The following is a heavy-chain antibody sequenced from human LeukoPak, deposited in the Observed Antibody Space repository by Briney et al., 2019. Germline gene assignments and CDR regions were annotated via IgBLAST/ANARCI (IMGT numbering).Heavy chain of an antibody. V-gene: IGHV3-15*01. Sequence: GGSLRLSCAASGFTFSYAWMTWVRQAPGTGLEWVGRIKCKTDGGTTDYAAPVKGRFTISRDDSKNTLYLQMNSLKSDDTAVYYCATDLRGRGPNPLSSRIDYWGQGTLVTVSS. CDR3: ATDLRGRGPNPLSSRIDY. J-gene: IGHJ4*02. CDR1: GFTFSYAW. D-gene: IGHD2/OR15-2a*01. CDR2: IKCKTDGGTT.